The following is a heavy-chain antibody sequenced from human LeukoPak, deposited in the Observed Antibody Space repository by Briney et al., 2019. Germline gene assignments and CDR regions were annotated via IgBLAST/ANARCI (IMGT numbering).Heavy chain of an antibody. V-gene: IGHV4-61*02. Sequence: SETLSLTCTVSGDSISSDSHYWSWIRQPAGKGLEWIGRIYTSGRTNYNPSLKSRVTISVDTSKNQFSLKLSSVTAADTAVYYCARSPHSSGWYGGARPDYYMDVWGKGTTVTISS. J-gene: IGHJ6*03. CDR2: IYTSGRT. D-gene: IGHD6-19*01. CDR1: GDSISSDSHY. CDR3: ARSPHSSGWYGGARPDYYMDV.